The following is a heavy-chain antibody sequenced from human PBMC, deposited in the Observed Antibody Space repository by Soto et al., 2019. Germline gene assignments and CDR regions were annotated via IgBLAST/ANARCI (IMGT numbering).Heavy chain of an antibody. J-gene: IGHJ6*02. D-gene: IGHD6-19*01. Sequence: QMQLVQSGPEVKKPGTSVKVSCKASGFTFTSSAVQWVRQARGQRLEWIGWIVVGSGNTNYAQKFQERVTITRDMSKCTAYMELSSLRSEDTAVDYCAVDRRSGWYYYYGMDVWGQGTTVTVSS. CDR3: AVDRRSGWYYYYGMDV. CDR2: IVVGSGNT. CDR1: GFTFTSSA. V-gene: IGHV1-58*01.